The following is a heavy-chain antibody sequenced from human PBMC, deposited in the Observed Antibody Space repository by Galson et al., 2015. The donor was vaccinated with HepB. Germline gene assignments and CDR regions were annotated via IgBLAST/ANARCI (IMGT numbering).Heavy chain of an antibody. D-gene: IGHD6-13*01. J-gene: IGHJ4*02. CDR2: IGSKANSYAT. Sequence: SLRLSCAASGFTFSGSAIHWVRQASGRGLEWIVRIGSKANSYATTYVASVRGRFIISRDDSKNTAFLQLNSLKTDDTAVYYCTRMGDLSGYSSLWGQGTLVTVSS. CDR1: GFTFSGSA. V-gene: IGHV3-73*01. CDR3: TRMGDLSGYSSL.